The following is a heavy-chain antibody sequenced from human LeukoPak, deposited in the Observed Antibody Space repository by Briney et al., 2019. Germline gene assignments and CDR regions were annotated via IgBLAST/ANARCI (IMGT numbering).Heavy chain of an antibody. CDR1: GFTFSSYA. V-gene: IGHV3-30-3*01. Sequence: GRSLRLSCAASGFTFSSYAMHWVRQAPGKGLEGVAVISYYGSNKYYAVSVEGRFHLSRDNSKNTLYLQMNSLRAEDTAVYYCARSRGYRSGWPFDIWGQGTMVTVSS. CDR3: ARSRGYRSGWPFDI. D-gene: IGHD6-19*01. CDR2: ISYYGSNK. J-gene: IGHJ3*02.